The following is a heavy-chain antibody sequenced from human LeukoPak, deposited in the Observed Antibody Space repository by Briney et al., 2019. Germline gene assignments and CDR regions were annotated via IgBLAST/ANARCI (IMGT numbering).Heavy chain of an antibody. Sequence: SETLSLTCAVYGGYFSGYYWSWIRQPPGKGLEWIGEINHSGRTNYNPSLKSRVTISVDTSKNQFSLKLRSVTAADTAVYYCARGMVVPAAKNWFDPWGQGTLVTVSS. D-gene: IGHD2-2*01. CDR3: ARGMVVPAAKNWFDP. J-gene: IGHJ5*02. V-gene: IGHV4-34*01. CDR2: INHSGRT. CDR1: GGYFSGYY.